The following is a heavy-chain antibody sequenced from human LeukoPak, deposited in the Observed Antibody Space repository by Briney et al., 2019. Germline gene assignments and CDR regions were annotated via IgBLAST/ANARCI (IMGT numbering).Heavy chain of an antibody. V-gene: IGHV6-1*01. CDR3: ARDLGTSGWYTFDY. J-gene: IGHJ4*02. D-gene: IGHD6-19*01. CDR1: GDSVSSNNGA. Sequence: SQTLSLTCGISGDSVSSNNGARNWIRQSPSRGLEWLGRTYYRSKWYNDYAGSMKGRITISPDTSKNQFSLQLNSVTPEDTAVYYCARDLGTSGWYTFDYWGQGTLVTVSS. CDR2: TYYRSKWYN.